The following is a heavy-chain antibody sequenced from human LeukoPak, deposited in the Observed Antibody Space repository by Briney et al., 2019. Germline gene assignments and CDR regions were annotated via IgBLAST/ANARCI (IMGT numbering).Heavy chain of an antibody. V-gene: IGHV4-59*01. CDR1: GGSISSYY. CDR2: MYYSGST. D-gene: IGHD5-24*01. Sequence: PSETLSLTCTVSGGSISSYYWSWIRQPPGKGLEWIGYMYYSGSTNYNPSLKSRVTISVDTSKNQFSLKLTSVTAADTAVYYCARGDNYGLTYFFDYWGQGSLVTVSS. J-gene: IGHJ4*02. CDR3: ARGDNYGLTYFFDY.